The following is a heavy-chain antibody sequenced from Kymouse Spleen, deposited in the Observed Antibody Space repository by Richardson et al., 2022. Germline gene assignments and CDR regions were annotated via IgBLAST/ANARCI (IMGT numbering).Heavy chain of an antibody. CDR1: GFTFDDYA. D-gene: IGHD5-12*01. V-gene: IGHV3-9*01. Sequence: EVQLVESGGGLVQPGRSLRLSCAASGFTFDDYAMHWVRQAPGKGLEWVSGISWNSGSIGYADSVKGRFTISRDNAKNSLYLQMNSLRAEDTALYYCAKGSGYEDYYYGMDVWGQGTTVTVSS. CDR3: AKGSGYEDYYYGMDV. J-gene: IGHJ6*02. CDR2: ISWNSGSI.